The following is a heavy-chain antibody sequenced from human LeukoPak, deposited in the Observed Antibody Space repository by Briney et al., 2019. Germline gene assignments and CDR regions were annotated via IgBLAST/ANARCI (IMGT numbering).Heavy chain of an antibody. V-gene: IGHV3-9*01. Sequence: PGRSLRLSCAASGFTFDDYAMHWVRQAPGKGLEWVSGISWNSGSIGYADSVKGRFTISRDYARNSLYLQLNSLRAEDTAVYYCARLSEMFRGPQVIYYFDYWGQGTLVTVSS. CDR2: ISWNSGSI. CDR1: GFTFDDYA. CDR3: ARLSEMFRGPQVIYYFDY. J-gene: IGHJ4*02. D-gene: IGHD3-10*01.